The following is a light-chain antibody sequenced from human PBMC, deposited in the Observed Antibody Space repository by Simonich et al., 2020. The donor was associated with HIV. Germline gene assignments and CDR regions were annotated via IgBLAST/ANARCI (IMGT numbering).Light chain of an antibody. V-gene: IGKV3-15*01. Sequence: EIVMTQSPATLSVSPGKRATLSCSASHRLSSTLAWYQQKPGHTPRLLIYGASTRATGIPARFSGSGSGTEFTLTISSMQSEDFAVYYCQQYNNWPFSFGPGTKVDIK. CDR3: QQYNNWPFS. CDR1: HRLSST. J-gene: IGKJ3*01. CDR2: GAS.